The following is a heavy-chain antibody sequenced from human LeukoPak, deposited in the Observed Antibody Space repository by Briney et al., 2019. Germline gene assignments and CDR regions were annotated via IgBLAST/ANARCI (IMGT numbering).Heavy chain of an antibody. Sequence: SETLSLTCAVYGGSFSGYYWSWIRQPPGKGLEWIGEINHSGSTNYNPSLKSRVTISVDTSKNQFSLKLSSVTAADTAVYYCARAGYSSGWSTRGNYMDVWGKGTTVTVSS. CDR1: GGSFSGYY. D-gene: IGHD6-19*01. J-gene: IGHJ6*03. CDR2: INHSGST. V-gene: IGHV4-34*01. CDR3: ARAGYSSGWSTRGNYMDV.